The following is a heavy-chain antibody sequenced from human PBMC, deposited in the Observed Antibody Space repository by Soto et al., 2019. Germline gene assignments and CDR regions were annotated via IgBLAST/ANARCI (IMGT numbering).Heavy chain of an antibody. CDR2: IKSKADGETK. J-gene: IGHJ5*02. Sequence: EMDLVDSGGGLVKPGGSLRLSCAASGFTFSHAWMSWVRQAPGKGLEWVGRIKSKADGETKDYGAPVRGRFTISRDDSKDTLYLQMNSLRIEDTAVYYCCVVKRRDQYSTSGYWFDPWGPGTLVTVSS. CDR1: GFTFSHAW. CDR3: CVVKRRDQYSTSGYWFDP. D-gene: IGHD2-15*01. V-gene: IGHV3-15*01.